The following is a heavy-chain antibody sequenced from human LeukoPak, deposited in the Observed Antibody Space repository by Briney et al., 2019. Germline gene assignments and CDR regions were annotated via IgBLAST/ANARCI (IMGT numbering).Heavy chain of an antibody. Sequence: ASVKVSCKASGYTFTSYDINWVRQVTGQGLEWMGWMNPNSGNTGYAQKFQGRVTMTRNTSISTAYMELSSLRSEDTAVYYCARGNVGRYYYYYMDVWGKGTTVTVSS. V-gene: IGHV1-8*01. CDR3: ARGNVGRYYYYYMDV. J-gene: IGHJ6*03. D-gene: IGHD1-26*01. CDR1: GYTFTSYD. CDR2: MNPNSGNT.